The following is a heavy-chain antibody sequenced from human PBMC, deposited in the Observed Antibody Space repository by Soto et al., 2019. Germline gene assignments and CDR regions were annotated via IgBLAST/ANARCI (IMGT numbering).Heavy chain of an antibody. CDR2: MNTNSGNT. D-gene: IGHD6-13*01. CDR1: GYTFTSYD. V-gene: IGHV1-8*01. CDR3: ARERSAAADY. J-gene: IGHJ4*02. Sequence: QVQLVQSGAEVKKPGASVKVSCKASGYTFTSYDINWVRQATGQGLEWMGWMNTNSGNTGYAQKFQGRVTMTRNTSISTAYMELSSLRAEDTDIYYCARERSAAADYWGQGTLVTVSS.